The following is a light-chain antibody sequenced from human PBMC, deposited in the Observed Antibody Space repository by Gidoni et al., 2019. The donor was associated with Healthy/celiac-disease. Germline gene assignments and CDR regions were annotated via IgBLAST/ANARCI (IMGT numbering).Light chain of an antibody. CDR3: SSYTSSSTQV. CDR2: DVS. V-gene: IGLV2-14*01. J-gene: IGLJ3*02. Sequence: QSALTQPASVSGSPGQSITISCTGTSSDVGGYNDVSWYQQHPGKAPKLMMYDVSNRPSEVSNRFSGSKSGNTASLTISGLQAEDEADYYCSSYTSSSTQVFGGGTKLTVL. CDR1: SSDVGGYND.